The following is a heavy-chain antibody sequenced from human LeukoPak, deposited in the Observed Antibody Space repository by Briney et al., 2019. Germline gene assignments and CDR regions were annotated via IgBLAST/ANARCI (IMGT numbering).Heavy chain of an antibody. CDR2: IYYSGST. CDR1: GGSISSGGYY. V-gene: IGHV4-31*03. J-gene: IGHJ4*02. CDR3: ARDLKEGRRDGLGY. D-gene: IGHD3-16*01. Sequence: PSQTLSLTCTVSGGSISSGGYYWSWICQHPGKGLEWIGYIYYSGSTYYNPSLKSRVTISVDTSKNQFSLKLSSVTAADTAVYYCARDLKEGRRDGLGYWGQGTLVTVSS.